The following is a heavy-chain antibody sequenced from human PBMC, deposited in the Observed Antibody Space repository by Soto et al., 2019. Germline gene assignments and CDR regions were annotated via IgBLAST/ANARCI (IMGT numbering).Heavy chain of an antibody. CDR2: INHSGST. Sequence: SETLSLTCAVYGGSFSGYYWSWIRQPPGKGLEWIGEINHSGSTNYNPSLKSRVTISVDTSKNQFSLKLSSVTAADTAVYYCARGGGAVAGLRPFDYWGQGTLVTVSS. J-gene: IGHJ4*02. CDR1: GGSFSGYY. V-gene: IGHV4-34*01. D-gene: IGHD6-19*01. CDR3: ARGGGAVAGLRPFDY.